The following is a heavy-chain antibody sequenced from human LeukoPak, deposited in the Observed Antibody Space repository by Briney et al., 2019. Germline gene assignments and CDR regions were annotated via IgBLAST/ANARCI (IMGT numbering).Heavy chain of an antibody. Sequence: GGSLRLSCAASGFAVIDNYMNWVRQAPGKGLEWVAVIYSGGNTYYADSVACRFTISRDTATNTVYLQMNSLRADDTAVYYCAREDSGYGLHLDYWGQGTLVTVSS. V-gene: IGHV3-66*01. D-gene: IGHD5-12*01. CDR1: GFAVIDNY. J-gene: IGHJ4*02. CDR3: AREDSGYGLHLDY. CDR2: IYSGGNT.